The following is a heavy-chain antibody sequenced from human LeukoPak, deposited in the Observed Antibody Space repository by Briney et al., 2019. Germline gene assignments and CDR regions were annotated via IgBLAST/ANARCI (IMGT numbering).Heavy chain of an antibody. Sequence: GRSLRLSCAASGFTFSSYGMHWVRQAPGKGLEWVAVIWYDGSNKYYADSVKGRFTISRDNSKNTRYLQMNTVIDEDTAVYYYEREGQHLALAVAGTFYFWGQGTLVTVSA. CDR3: EREGQHLALAVAGTFYF. CDR1: GFTFSSYG. V-gene: IGHV3-33*01. CDR2: IWYDGSNK. D-gene: IGHD6-19*01. J-gene: IGHJ4*02.